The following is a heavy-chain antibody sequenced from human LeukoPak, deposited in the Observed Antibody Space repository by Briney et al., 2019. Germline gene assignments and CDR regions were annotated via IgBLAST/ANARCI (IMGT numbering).Heavy chain of an antibody. V-gene: IGHV4-4*02. Sequence: SEALSLTCAVSGDSISSSNWWSWVRQPPGKGLEWIGEIYHSGSTNYNPSLKSRVTISVDKSKNQFSLKLSSVTAADTAVYYCARLITMVRAFDYWGQGTLVTVSS. J-gene: IGHJ4*02. D-gene: IGHD3-10*01. CDR2: IYHSGST. CDR1: GDSISSSNW. CDR3: ARLITMVRAFDY.